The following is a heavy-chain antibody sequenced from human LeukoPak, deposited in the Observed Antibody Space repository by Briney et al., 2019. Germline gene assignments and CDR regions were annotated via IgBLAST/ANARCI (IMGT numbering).Heavy chain of an antibody. D-gene: IGHD3-9*01. CDR2: IWYDGSNK. CDR3: ARGDYDILTGSPLDYFDY. CDR1: GFTFSSYG. Sequence: GRSLRLSCAASGFTFSSYGMHWVRQAPGKGLEWVAVIWYDGSNKYYADSVKGRFTISRDNSKNTLYLQMNSLRAEDTAVYYCARGDYDILTGSPLDYFDYWGQGTLVTVSS. V-gene: IGHV3-33*01. J-gene: IGHJ4*02.